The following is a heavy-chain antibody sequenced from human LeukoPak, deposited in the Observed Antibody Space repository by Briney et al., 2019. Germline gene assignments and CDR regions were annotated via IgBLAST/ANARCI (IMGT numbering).Heavy chain of an antibody. CDR3: AKDPTIFGAQGAFDI. V-gene: IGHV3-21*01. D-gene: IGHD3-3*01. CDR1: GFTFSSYS. CDR2: ISSSSSYI. Sequence: PGGSLRLSCAASGFTFSSYSMNWVRQAPGKGLEWVSSISSSSSYIYYADSVKGRFTISRDNAKNSLYLQMNSLRAEDTAVYYCAKDPTIFGAQGAFDIWGQGTMVTVSS. J-gene: IGHJ3*02.